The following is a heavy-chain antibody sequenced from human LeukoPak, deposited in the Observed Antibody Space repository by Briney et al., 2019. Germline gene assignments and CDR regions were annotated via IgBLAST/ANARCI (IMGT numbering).Heavy chain of an antibody. V-gene: IGHV3-23*01. J-gene: IGHJ4*02. CDR3: AKDRPNYYGSNGHYYKLNGDC. CDR2: ITSSGAAT. CDR1: GFTFSSYA. Sequence: TGGSLRLSCAAPGFTFSSYAMSWVRQAPGKGLEWVSSITSSGAATYYADSVKGRFTISRYNSDNTLYLQMNSLRAEDTAVYYCAKDRPNYYGSNGHYYKLNGDCWGRGTLVTVSS. D-gene: IGHD3-22*01.